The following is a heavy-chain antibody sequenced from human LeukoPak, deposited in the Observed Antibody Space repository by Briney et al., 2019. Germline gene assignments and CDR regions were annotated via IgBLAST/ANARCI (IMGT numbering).Heavy chain of an antibody. V-gene: IGHV3-9*01. J-gene: IGHJ6*04. D-gene: IGHD3-10*02. CDR1: GFTFDHFA. Sequence: GGSLRLSCATSGFTFDHFAMHWVRQAPGKGLEWVSGISWNSGRIYADSVKGRFTISRDNAKNSLYLQMNSLRAEDTAVYYCAELGITMIGGVWGKGTTVTISS. CDR3: AELGITMIGGV. CDR2: ISWNSGRI.